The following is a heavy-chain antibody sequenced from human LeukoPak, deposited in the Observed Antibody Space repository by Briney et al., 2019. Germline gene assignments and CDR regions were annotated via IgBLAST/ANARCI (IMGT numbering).Heavy chain of an antibody. CDR3: ARDPYYYDSSGYYLHQGAFDI. Sequence: GGSLRLSCAASGFTFSSYSMNWVRQAPGKGLEWVSSISSSSSYIYYADSVKGRFTISRDNAKNSLYLQMNSLRAEDTAVYYCARDPYYYDSSGYYLHQGAFDIWGQGTMVTVSS. CDR1: GFTFSSYS. CDR2: ISSSSSYI. V-gene: IGHV3-21*01. J-gene: IGHJ3*02. D-gene: IGHD3-22*01.